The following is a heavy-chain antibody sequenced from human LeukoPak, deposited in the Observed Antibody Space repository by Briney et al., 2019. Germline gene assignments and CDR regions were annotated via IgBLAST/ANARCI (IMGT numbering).Heavy chain of an antibody. D-gene: IGHD6-19*01. CDR3: ARVYSSGWLNYYGMDV. V-gene: IGHV3-30-3*01. CDR1: AFTFSNYA. J-gene: IGHJ6*02. Sequence: GGSLRLSCAASAFTFSNYAMHWVRQAPGKGGEGGVVISNDGSKKYYADSVKGRFTISRDNSKSTLYLQMNSLRAEDTAVYYCARVYSSGWLNYYGMDVWGQGTTVTVSS. CDR2: ISNDGSKK.